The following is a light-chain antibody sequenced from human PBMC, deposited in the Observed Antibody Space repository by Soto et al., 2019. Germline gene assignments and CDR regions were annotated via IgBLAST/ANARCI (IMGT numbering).Light chain of an antibody. CDR2: DVS. CDR3: SSYTSSSTRV. V-gene: IGLV2-14*01. Sequence: QSALPQPASVSGSPGQSITISCTGTSSDVGGYNYGSWYQQHPGKAPKLMIYDVSNRPSGVSNRFSGSKSGNTASLTISGLQAEDEADYYCSSYTSSSTRVFGTGTKLTVL. J-gene: IGLJ1*01. CDR1: SSDVGGYNY.